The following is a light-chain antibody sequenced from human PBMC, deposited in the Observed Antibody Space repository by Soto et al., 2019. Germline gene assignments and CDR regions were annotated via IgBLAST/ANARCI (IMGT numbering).Light chain of an antibody. CDR3: QQYGTLPGT. V-gene: IGKV3-20*01. CDR1: ESVSTN. Sequence: EIEMTQSPATLSLAPGERVTLSCRASESVSTNLAWYQQKPGQAPRLLIYGASTRATGIPDRFSGSGSGTDFTLIISRLEPEDFAVYYCQQYGTLPGTFGQGTKVDIK. CDR2: GAS. J-gene: IGKJ1*01.